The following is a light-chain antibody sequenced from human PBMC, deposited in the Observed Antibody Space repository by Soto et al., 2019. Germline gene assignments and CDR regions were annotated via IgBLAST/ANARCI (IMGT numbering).Light chain of an antibody. Sequence: QSVLTQPPSVSEAPGQRVTISCSGSSSNIGAGYDVNWYRQLPGTAPELLIYGNSDRPSGVPDRFSGSKSGTSASLAITGLQAEDEADYFCQSYDRSLRTYVFGTGTKVTAL. J-gene: IGLJ1*01. CDR2: GNS. V-gene: IGLV1-40*01. CDR1: SSNIGAGYD. CDR3: QSYDRSLRTYV.